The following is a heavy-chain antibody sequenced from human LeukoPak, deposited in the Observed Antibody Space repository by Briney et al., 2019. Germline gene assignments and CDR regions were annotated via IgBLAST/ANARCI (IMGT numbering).Heavy chain of an antibody. CDR1: GGSISSYY. Sequence: SETLSLTCTVSGGSISSYYWSWIRQPPGKGLECIGYIYYSGSTNYNPSLKSRVTISVDTSKNQFSLKLSSVTAADTAVYYCARVQYDSSGYYPYYFDYWGQGTLVTVSS. J-gene: IGHJ4*02. V-gene: IGHV4-59*01. CDR3: ARVQYDSSGYYPYYFDY. D-gene: IGHD3-22*01. CDR2: IYYSGST.